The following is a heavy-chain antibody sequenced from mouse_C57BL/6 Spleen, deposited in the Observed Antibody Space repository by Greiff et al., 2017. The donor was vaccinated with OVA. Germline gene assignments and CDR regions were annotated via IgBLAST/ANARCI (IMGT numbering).Heavy chain of an antibody. D-gene: IGHD1-1*01. CDR1: GYTFTSYW. CDR3: ARKAVVDTFEAMDY. Sequence: QVQLQQSGAELVKPGASVKMSCKASGYTFTSYWITWVKQRPGQGLEWIGDIYPGSGSTNYNEKFKSKATLTVDTSSSTAYMQLSSLTSEDSAVYYCARKAVVDTFEAMDYWGQGTSVTVSS. J-gene: IGHJ4*01. CDR2: IYPGSGST. V-gene: IGHV1-55*01.